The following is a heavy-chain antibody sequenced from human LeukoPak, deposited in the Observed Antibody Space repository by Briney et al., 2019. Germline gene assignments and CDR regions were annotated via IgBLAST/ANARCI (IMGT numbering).Heavy chain of an antibody. V-gene: IGHV1-18*01. J-gene: IGHJ3*02. CDR1: GYTFTSYG. D-gene: IGHD4-17*01. Sequence: TSVKVSCKASGYTFTSYGIGWVQQAPGQGLEWIGWISAYNGNTNYAQKLQGRVTMTTDTSTSTAYMELRSLRSDDTAVYYCASQGATVTTNAFDIWGQGTMVTVSS. CDR2: ISAYNGNT. CDR3: ASQGATVTTNAFDI.